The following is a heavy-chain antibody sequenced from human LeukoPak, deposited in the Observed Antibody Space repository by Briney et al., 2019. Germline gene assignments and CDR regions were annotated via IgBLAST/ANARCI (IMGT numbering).Heavy chain of an antibody. CDR3: AKGDRESSSWYNTFDY. V-gene: IGHV3-30*02. J-gene: IGHJ4*02. D-gene: IGHD6-13*01. CDR1: GFTFSSYG. CDR2: IRNDASNE. Sequence: GGSLRLSCAASGFTFSSYGMQWVRQAPGKGLEWVAFIRNDASNEYYADSVKGRFTISRDNAKNSLYLQMNSLRTEDTALYYCAKGDRESSSWYNTFDYWGQGTLVTVSS.